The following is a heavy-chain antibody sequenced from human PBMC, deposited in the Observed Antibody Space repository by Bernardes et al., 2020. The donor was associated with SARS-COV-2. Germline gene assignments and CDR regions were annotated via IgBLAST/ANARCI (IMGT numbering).Heavy chain of an antibody. V-gene: IGHV3-11*01. D-gene: IGHD3-3*01. CDR1: GFTFSDYY. Sequence: GGSLRLSCAASGFTFSDYYMSWIRQAPGKGLEWVSYISSSGSTIYYADSVKGRFTISRDNAKNSLYLQMNSLRAEDTAVYYCARDSRGPYDFWSGYRYGMDVWGQGTTVTVSS. J-gene: IGHJ6*02. CDR3: ARDSRGPYDFWSGYRYGMDV. CDR2: ISSSGSTI.